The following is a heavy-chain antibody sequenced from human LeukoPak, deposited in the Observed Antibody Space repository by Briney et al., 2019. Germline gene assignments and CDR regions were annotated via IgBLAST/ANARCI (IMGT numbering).Heavy chain of an antibody. D-gene: IGHD3-10*01. Sequence: PGGSLRLSCTASGFTFSSHWMHWVRQVPGRGPVWVSRVNGDGTKTTYADSVKGRSTISRDNARNTLHLQMNSLRAEDTAVYYCARDPGVPGVYYNYFDPWGQGTLVAVSS. J-gene: IGHJ5*02. CDR1: GFTFSSHW. CDR3: ARDPGVPGVYYNYFDP. CDR2: VNGDGTKT. V-gene: IGHV3-74*01.